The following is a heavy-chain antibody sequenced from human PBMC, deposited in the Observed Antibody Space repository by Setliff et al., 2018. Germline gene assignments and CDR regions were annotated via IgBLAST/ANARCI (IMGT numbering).Heavy chain of an antibody. CDR2: VYRGGSTT. CDR1: GFTFNNYA. Sequence: PGGSLRLSCAASGFTFNNYAMSWVRQAPGKRLEWVSVVYRGGSTTFYADSVKGRSTISRDDSKNTLYSQMNSLTVDDTAVYYCAKDLGDDGHYYYYMDVWGKGTTVTVSS. J-gene: IGHJ6*03. D-gene: IGHD4-17*01. V-gene: IGHV3-23*03. CDR3: AKDLGDDGHYYYYMDV.